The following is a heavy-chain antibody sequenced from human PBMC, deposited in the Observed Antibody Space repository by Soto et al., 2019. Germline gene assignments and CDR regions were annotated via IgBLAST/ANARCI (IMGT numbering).Heavy chain of an antibody. CDR3: ARLVATKYYYGMDV. CDR1: GDSVSSNSAA. Sequence: PSQTLSLTCAISGDSVSSNSAACNWIRQSPSRGLEWLGRTYYRSKWYNDYAVSVKGRITINPDTSKNQFSLQLNSVTPEDTAVYYCARLVATKYYYGMDVWGQGTTVTVSS. D-gene: IGHD5-12*01. V-gene: IGHV6-1*01. J-gene: IGHJ6*02. CDR2: TYYRSKWYN.